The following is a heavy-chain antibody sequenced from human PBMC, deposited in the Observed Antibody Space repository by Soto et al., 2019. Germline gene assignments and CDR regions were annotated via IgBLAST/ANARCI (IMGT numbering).Heavy chain of an antibody. Sequence: PGGSLRLSCAASGFTLSSYWMSWVRQAPGKGLEWVANIKQDGSEKYYVDSVKGRFTISRDNAKNSLYLQMNSLRAEDTAVYYCARVHQGSPDYWGQGTLVTVSS. CDR1: GFTLSSYW. V-gene: IGHV3-7*01. CDR3: ARVHQGSPDY. CDR2: IKQDGSEK. J-gene: IGHJ4*02.